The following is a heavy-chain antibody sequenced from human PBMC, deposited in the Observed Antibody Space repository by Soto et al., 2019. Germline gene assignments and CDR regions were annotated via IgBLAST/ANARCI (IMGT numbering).Heavy chain of an antibody. D-gene: IGHD3-16*01. V-gene: IGHV1-3*01. Sequence: QVQLVQSGAEVKKPGASVKVSCKASGYTFTSYALHWVRQAPGQRLQWMGWINAGYGNTKYSQKFQGRVTITRDTSASTAYMELSSLRSEDTAVYYCERLLPSPGLGVGFDPWGQGTLVTVSS. CDR3: ERLLPSPGLGVGFDP. CDR2: INAGYGNT. CDR1: GYTFTSYA. J-gene: IGHJ5*02.